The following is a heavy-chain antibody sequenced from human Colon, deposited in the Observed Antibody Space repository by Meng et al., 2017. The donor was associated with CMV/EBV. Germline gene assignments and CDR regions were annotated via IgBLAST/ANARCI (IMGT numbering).Heavy chain of an antibody. Sequence: GESLKISCEASGFSFSSYSMNWVRQAPGKGLEWVSYITSSSDAMYYADSVKGRFTISRDNAKNSLFLQMNSLRAEDTAVYYCATRGQAPANWGQGTLVTVSS. CDR1: GFSFSSYS. CDR3: ATRGQAPAN. J-gene: IGHJ4*02. V-gene: IGHV3-48*04. CDR2: ITSSSDAM.